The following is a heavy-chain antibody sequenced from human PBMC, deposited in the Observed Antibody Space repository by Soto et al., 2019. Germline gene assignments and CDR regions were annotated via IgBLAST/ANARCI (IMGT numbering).Heavy chain of an antibody. J-gene: IGHJ5*02. CDR3: ARRPGSWFDP. CDR2: IYYSGST. CDR1: SAFISRYY. D-gene: IGHD3-10*01. V-gene: IGHV4-59*01. Sequence: SETRSLTCTVSSAFISRYYWSWIRQPPGKGLEWIGYIYYSGSTNYNPSLKSRVTISVDTSKNQFSLKLSSVTAADTAVYYCARRPGSWFDPWGQGTLVTVSS.